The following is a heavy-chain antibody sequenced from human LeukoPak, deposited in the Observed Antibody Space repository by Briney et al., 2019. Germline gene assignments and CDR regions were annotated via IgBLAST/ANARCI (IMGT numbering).Heavy chain of an antibody. Sequence: SETLSLTCAVYGGSFSGYYWSWIRQPPGKGLEWIGEINHSGSTNYNPSLKSRVTISVDTSKNQFSLRLSSVTAADTAVYYCARRGRGYCSSTSCYRAGAFDIWGQGTMVTVSS. CDR2: INHSGST. CDR3: ARRGRGYCSSTSCYRAGAFDI. V-gene: IGHV4-34*01. D-gene: IGHD2-2*02. CDR1: GGSFSGYY. J-gene: IGHJ3*02.